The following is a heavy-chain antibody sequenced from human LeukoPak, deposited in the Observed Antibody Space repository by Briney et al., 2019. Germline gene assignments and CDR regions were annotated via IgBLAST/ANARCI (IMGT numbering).Heavy chain of an antibody. D-gene: IGHD5-12*01. J-gene: IGHJ4*02. CDR1: GGSFSGDF. CDR3: ARHTWQWLPFDG. CDR2: IKHDGST. Sequence: PSETLSLTCAVYGGSFSGDFWSWLRQSPGKGLEWIWEIKHDGSTTYNPSLESRVTMSLDTSTNQISLEMTSVTAADTAIYYCARHTWQWLPFDGWGQGAQVTISS. V-gene: IGHV4-34*01.